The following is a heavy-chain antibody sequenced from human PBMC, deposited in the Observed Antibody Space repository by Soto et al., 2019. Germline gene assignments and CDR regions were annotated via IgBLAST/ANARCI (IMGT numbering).Heavy chain of an antibody. D-gene: IGHD2-2*01. CDR3: ARGCSSTSCYRWFDP. V-gene: IGHV4-34*01. Sequence: QVQLQQWGAGLLKPSETLSLTCAVYGGSFSGYYWSWIRQPPGKGLEWIGEINHSGSTNYNPSLKSRVTISGDTSKNQFSLKLSSVTAADTAVYYCARGCSSTSCYRWFDPWGQGTLVTVSS. CDR2: INHSGST. J-gene: IGHJ5*02. CDR1: GGSFSGYY.